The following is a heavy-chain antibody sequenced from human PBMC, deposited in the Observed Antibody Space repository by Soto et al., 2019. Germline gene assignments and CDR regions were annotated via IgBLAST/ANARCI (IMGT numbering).Heavy chain of an antibody. D-gene: IGHD3-16*01. CDR3: ARMETFGSLNWFDP. J-gene: IGHJ5*02. Sequence: ASVKVSCKASGYTFTSYGINWVRQAPGQGLEWMGWISGYNGNTKYAQKFQGRVTMTTDTSTSTAYMELSSLRSDDTAIYYCARMETFGSLNWFDPWGQGTLVTVSS. V-gene: IGHV1-18*01. CDR2: ISGYNGNT. CDR1: GYTFTSYG.